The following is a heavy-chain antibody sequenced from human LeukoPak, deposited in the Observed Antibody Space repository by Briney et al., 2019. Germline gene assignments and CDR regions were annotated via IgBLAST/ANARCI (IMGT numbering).Heavy chain of an antibody. CDR2: INSDGSTT. D-gene: IGHD3-22*01. V-gene: IGHV3-74*01. CDR1: GFTFSSYW. J-gene: IGHJ3*01. Sequence: GGSLRLSCAASGFTFSSYWMHCVRQAPGKGLVWVSRINSDGSTTEYADSVKGRFTISRDNAENTLYLQMNSLRAEDTAVYYCARGWVPSDITMNWGQGTMVTVSS. CDR3: ARGWVPSDITMN.